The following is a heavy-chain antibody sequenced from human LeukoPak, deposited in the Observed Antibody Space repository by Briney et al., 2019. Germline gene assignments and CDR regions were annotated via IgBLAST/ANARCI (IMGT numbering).Heavy chain of an antibody. CDR1: GLTFSSKG. V-gene: IGHV3-30*02. CDR3: ANANY. CDR2: IQYDGSYK. Sequence: GGSLRLSCAASGLTFSSKGMHWVRKAPGKGLEWVAFIQYDGSYKYYAESVKDRFTISRDNSKNTLYLQMNSLRAEDTAVYYCANANYWGQGTLVTVSS. J-gene: IGHJ4*02.